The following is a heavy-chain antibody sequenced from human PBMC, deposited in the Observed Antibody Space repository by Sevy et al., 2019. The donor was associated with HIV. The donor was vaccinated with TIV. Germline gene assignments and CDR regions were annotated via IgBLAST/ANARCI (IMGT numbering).Heavy chain of an antibody. V-gene: IGHV4-31*03. CDR3: ARRAYSGHDLDSKAGAFDY. CDR1: GAFISSATYY. J-gene: IGHJ4*02. Sequence: SETLSLTCSVSGAFISSATYYWTWIRQHPGKGLEWIGDISYSGSTYLNPSLKSRVTISLDTSKNQFSLKVSSVTAADTAIYYCARRAYSGHDLDSKAGAFDYWGQGTLVSVSS. CDR2: ISYSGST. D-gene: IGHD5-12*01.